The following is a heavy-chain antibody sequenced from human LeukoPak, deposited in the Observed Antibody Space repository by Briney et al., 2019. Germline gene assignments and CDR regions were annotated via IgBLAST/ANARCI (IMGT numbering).Heavy chain of an antibody. CDR2: ISYSGTT. D-gene: IGHD3-16*02. J-gene: IGHJ4*02. Sequence: SETLSLTCTVSGGSISSYYWSWIRQPPGKGLEWIGYISYSGTTNYNPSLKSRVTISVAPSKNQFSLKLRSVTAPDTAVYYCARVVLLSRLGELSLGYWGQGTLVTVSS. CDR1: GGSISSYY. CDR3: ARVVLLSRLGELSLGY. V-gene: IGHV4-59*01.